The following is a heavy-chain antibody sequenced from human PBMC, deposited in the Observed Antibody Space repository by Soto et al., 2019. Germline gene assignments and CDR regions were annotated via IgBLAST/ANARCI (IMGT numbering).Heavy chain of an antibody. V-gene: IGHV4-30-4*01. CDR2: IYYSENT. CDR3: ARRPPSYYYGMDV. CDR1: GISISSGDYY. J-gene: IGHJ6*02. Sequence: PSETLSLTCTVSGISISSGDYYWSWIRQTPGKGLEWIGYIYYSENTYSNPSLKSRVTISVDTSKNQFSLKLSSVTAADTAVYYCARRPPSYYYGMDVWGQGTTVTVSS.